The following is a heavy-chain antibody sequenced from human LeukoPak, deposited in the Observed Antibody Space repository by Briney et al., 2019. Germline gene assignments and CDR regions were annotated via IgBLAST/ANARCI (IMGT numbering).Heavy chain of an antibody. Sequence: GALRLSCAASGFTFSSYWMHWLRQDPGRGLVWVSRINSDGSATTYADSVKGRFTISRDNARNTLFLQMNSLRVEDTAVCYCARGLYSSGWSNPRIDYWGQGTPVTVSS. J-gene: IGHJ4*02. CDR2: INSDGSAT. CDR1: GFTFSSYW. V-gene: IGHV3-74*01. CDR3: ARGLYSSGWSNPRIDY. D-gene: IGHD6-19*01.